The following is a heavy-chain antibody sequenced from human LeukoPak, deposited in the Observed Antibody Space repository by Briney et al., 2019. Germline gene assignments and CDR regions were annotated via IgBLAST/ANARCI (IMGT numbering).Heavy chain of an antibody. D-gene: IGHD3-22*01. Sequence: SETLSLTCTVSSGFIISSDYYWGWIRQSPGKGLEWIGSIHCSGSAYYSPSLKSRVAISIDPSKNQFSLKLSSVTAADTAVYFCARRPRSGYYLDYWGQGTLVTVSS. CDR2: IHCSGSA. J-gene: IGHJ4*02. V-gene: IGHV4-39*01. CDR3: ARRPRSGYYLDY. CDR1: SGFIISSDYY.